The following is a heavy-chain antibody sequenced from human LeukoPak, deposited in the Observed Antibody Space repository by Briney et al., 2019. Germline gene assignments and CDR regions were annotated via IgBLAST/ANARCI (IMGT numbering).Heavy chain of an antibody. D-gene: IGHD6-13*01. V-gene: IGHV4-34*01. CDR2: INHSGST. CDR1: GGSFSGYH. CDR3: ARASIEYSSSWGY. Sequence: SSETLSLTCAVYGGSFSGYHWSWIRQPPGKGLEWIGEINHSGSTNYNPSLKSRVTISLDTSKNQFSLKLSSVTAADTAVYYCARASIEYSSSWGYWGQGTLVTVSS. J-gene: IGHJ4*02.